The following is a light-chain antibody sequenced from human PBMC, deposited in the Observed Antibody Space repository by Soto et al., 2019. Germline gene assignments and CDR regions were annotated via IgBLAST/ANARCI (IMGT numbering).Light chain of an antibody. CDR1: SSNIGSNY. V-gene: IGLV1-47*02. CDR3: AAWDDSLSGGV. Sequence: QSVLTQPPSASWTPGQRVTISCSGSSSNIGSNYVYWYQQLPGTAPKLLIYSNNQRPSGVPDRFSGSKSGTSASLTISGLRAEDEADYYCAAWDDSLSGGVFGGGTKLNVL. J-gene: IGLJ2*01. CDR2: SNN.